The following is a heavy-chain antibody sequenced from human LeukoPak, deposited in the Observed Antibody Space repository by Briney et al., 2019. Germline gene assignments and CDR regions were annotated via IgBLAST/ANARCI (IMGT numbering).Heavy chain of an antibody. D-gene: IGHD1-26*01. V-gene: IGHV4-38-2*01. J-gene: IGHJ4*02. CDR1: GYSISSGYY. Sequence: PSETLSPTCAVSGYSISSGYYWGWIRQPPGKGLEWIGSIYHSGSTYYNPSLKSRVTISVDTSKNQFSLKLSSVTAADTAVYYCAGRDPGIVGATGGFDYWGQGTLVTVSS. CDR3: AGRDPGIVGATGGFDY. CDR2: IYHSGST.